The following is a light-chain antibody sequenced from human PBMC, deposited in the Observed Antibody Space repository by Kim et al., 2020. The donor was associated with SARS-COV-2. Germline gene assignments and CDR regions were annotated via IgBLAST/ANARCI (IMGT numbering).Light chain of an antibody. CDR3: QTWGTGIG. V-gene: IGLV4-69*01. Sequence: GALVQLASTLRGGHSSDSIAWHQRQTEKGPRYLMTLNSEGSHSKGDGIPDRFSGSSAGAERYLTIASLQSVDEADYYSQTWGTGIGLGGGTKLTVL. CDR2: LNSEGSH. CDR1: GGHSSDS. J-gene: IGLJ3*02.